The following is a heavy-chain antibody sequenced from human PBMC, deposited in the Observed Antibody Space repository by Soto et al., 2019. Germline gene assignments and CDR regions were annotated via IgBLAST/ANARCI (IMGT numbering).Heavy chain of an antibody. J-gene: IGHJ3*02. CDR2: IIPILGIA. D-gene: IGHD6-13*01. V-gene: IGHV1-69*02. CDR3: ADSSSLNYDAFDI. Sequence: SVKVSCKASGGTFSSYTISWVRQAPGQGLEWMGRIIPILGIANYAQKFQGRVTITADKSTSTAYMELSSLRSEDTAVYYCADSSSLNYDAFDIWGQGTMVTVSS. CDR1: GGTFSSYT.